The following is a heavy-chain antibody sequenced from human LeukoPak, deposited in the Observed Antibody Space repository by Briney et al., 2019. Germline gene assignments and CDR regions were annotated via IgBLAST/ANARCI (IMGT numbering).Heavy chain of an antibody. CDR2: IHHSGGT. V-gene: IGHV4-38-2*01. CDR1: GYSISSDYH. D-gene: IGHD1-26*01. J-gene: IGHJ4*02. CDR3: AGYSGSFSDY. Sequence: PSETLSLTCAVSGYSISSDYHWGWIRQPPGKGLEWIGTIHHSGGTYYNPSLKSRVTISLDTSKNQFSLKLSSVTAADTAVFYCAGYSGSFSDYWGQGTLLTVSS.